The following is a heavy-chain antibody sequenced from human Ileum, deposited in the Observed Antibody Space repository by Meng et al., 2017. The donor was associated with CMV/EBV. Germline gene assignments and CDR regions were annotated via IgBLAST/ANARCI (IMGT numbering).Heavy chain of an antibody. Sequence: LTCAVSGGSVSSDNWWSWVRQPPGKVQEWIGEIHHRGNTNYNPSLKSRVTMSVDKSKNQVSLELTSVTAADTAVYFCTSASGYKIDYWGQGTVVTVSS. CDR3: TSASGYKIDY. D-gene: IGHD6-13*01. CDR2: IHHRGNT. V-gene: IGHV4-4*01. J-gene: IGHJ4*02. CDR1: GGSVSSDNW.